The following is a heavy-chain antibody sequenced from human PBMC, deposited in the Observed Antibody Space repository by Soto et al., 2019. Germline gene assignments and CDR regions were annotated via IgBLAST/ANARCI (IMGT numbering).Heavy chain of an antibody. J-gene: IGHJ6*02. Sequence: PGGSLRLSCAASGFSFQNYAMHWVRQAPGKGLEWVSGISWNRGTIGYADSVKGRFTISRDNSKNTLYLQMNSLRAEDTAVYYCAKDHIVGWNYVSYYYGMDVWGQGTTVTVSS. CDR3: AKDHIVGWNYVSYYYGMDV. V-gene: IGHV3-9*01. D-gene: IGHD1-7*01. CDR2: ISWNRGTI. CDR1: GFSFQNYA.